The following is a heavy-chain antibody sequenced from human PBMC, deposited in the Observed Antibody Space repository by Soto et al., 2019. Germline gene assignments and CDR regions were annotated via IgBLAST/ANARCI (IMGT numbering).Heavy chain of an antibody. J-gene: IGHJ4*02. Sequence: SETLSLTCAVYGGSFSGYYWSWIRQPPGKGLEWIGEINHSGSTNYNPSLKSRVTISVDTSKNQFSLKLSSVTAADTAVYYCAIYSSSSAIGEDYWGQGTLVTVSS. CDR2: INHSGST. V-gene: IGHV4-34*01. CDR3: AIYSSSSAIGEDY. CDR1: GGSFSGYY. D-gene: IGHD6-6*01.